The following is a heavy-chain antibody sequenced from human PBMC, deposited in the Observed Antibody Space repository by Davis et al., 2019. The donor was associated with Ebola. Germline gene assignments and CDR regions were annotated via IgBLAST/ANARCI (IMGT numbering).Heavy chain of an antibody. V-gene: IGHV3-30-3*01. CDR2: ISYDGSNK. Sequence: PSETLSLTCAASGFTFSSYAMHWVRQAPGKGLEWVAVISYDGSNKYYADSVKGRFTISRDNSKNTLYLQMNSLRAEDTAVYYCARSTWVYYFDYWGQGTLVTVSS. D-gene: IGHD7-27*01. CDR1: GFTFSSYA. J-gene: IGHJ4*02. CDR3: ARSTWVYYFDY.